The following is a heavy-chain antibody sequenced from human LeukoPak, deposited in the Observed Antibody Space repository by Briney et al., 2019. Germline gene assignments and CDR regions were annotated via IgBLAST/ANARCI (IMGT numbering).Heavy chain of an antibody. CDR2: ISAYNGNT. J-gene: IGHJ6*03. D-gene: IGHD6-19*01. CDR3: ARDLTAVAGHYYYYMDV. V-gene: IGHV1-18*01. CDR1: GYTFTSYG. Sequence: GASVKVSCKASGYTFTSYGISWVRQAPGQGLEWMGWISAYNGNTNYAQKLQGRVTMTTDTSTSTAYMELRSLRSDDTAMYYCARDLTAVAGHYYYYMDVWGKGTTVTVSS.